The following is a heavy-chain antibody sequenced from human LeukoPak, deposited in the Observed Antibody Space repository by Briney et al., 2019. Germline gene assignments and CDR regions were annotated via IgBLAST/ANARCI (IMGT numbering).Heavy chain of an antibody. CDR3: GRRPAVDGPIDN. D-gene: IGHD3/OR15-3a*01. CDR1: GVSLHRSF. V-gene: IGHV4-59*01. CDR2: IYSSGTT. Sequence: PSETLSLTCVVSGVSLHRSFWTWVRQPPGKGLEWIGRIYSSGTTDYSPSLKSRLTISIDTSKNQFSLRLASMIAADTAVYFCGRRPAVDGPIDNWGQGILVAVSS. J-gene: IGHJ4*02.